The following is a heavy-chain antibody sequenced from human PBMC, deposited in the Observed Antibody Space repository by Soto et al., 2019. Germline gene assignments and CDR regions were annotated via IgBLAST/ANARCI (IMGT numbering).Heavy chain of an antibody. CDR3: ASGSPSFYYYGMGV. J-gene: IGHJ6*02. V-gene: IGHV3-9*01. Sequence: EVQLVESGGGLVQPGRSLRLSCAASGFTFDDYAMHWVRQAPGKGLEWVSGISWNSGSIGYADSVKGRFTISRDNAKNSLYLQMNSLRAEDTALYYCASGSPSFYYYGMGVWGQGTTVTVSS. CDR1: GFTFDDYA. CDR2: ISWNSGSI. D-gene: IGHD1-26*01.